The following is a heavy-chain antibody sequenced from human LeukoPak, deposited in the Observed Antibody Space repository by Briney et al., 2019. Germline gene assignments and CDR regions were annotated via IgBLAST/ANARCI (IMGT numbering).Heavy chain of an antibody. CDR1: GGSISSSSYY. V-gene: IGHV4-39*01. J-gene: IGHJ4*02. Sequence: SETLSLTCTVSGGSISSSSYYWGWIRQPPGKGLEWIGSIYYSGSTYYNPSLKSRVTISVDTSKNQFSLKLSSVTAADTAVYYCARQALRGVKTRSLDYWGQGTLVTVSS. CDR2: IYYSGST. CDR3: ARQALRGVKTRSLDY. D-gene: IGHD3-10*01.